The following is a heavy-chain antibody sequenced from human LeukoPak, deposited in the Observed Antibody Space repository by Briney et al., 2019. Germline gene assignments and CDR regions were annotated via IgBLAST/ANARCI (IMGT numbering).Heavy chain of an antibody. Sequence: GGSLRLSCAASGFTVDSNYLSWIRQAPGMGLEWVSGVGGGGQRTHYAGSVKGRFTISRDNSKNTLYLQMNSLRAEDTAIYYCAKDRGYYVDTGTINFWGQGTLVTVSS. CDR2: VGGGGQRT. CDR1: GFTVDSNY. V-gene: IGHV3-23*01. D-gene: IGHD3-22*01. J-gene: IGHJ4*02. CDR3: AKDRGYYVDTGTINF.